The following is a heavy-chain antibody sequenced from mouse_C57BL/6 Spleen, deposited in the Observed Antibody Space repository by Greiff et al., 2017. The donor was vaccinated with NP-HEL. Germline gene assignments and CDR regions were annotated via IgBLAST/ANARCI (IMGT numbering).Heavy chain of an antibody. V-gene: IGHV3-6*01. CDR2: ISYDGSN. J-gene: IGHJ2*01. Sequence: EVKLMESGPGLVKPSQSLSLTCSVTGYSITSGYYWNWIRQFPGNKLEWMGYISYDGSNNYNPSLKNRISFTRDTSKNQFFLKLNSVTTEDTATYDCAREDGIYYGNLDDWGQGTTLTVSS. D-gene: IGHD2-1*01. CDR3: AREDGIYYGNLDD. CDR1: GYSITSGYY.